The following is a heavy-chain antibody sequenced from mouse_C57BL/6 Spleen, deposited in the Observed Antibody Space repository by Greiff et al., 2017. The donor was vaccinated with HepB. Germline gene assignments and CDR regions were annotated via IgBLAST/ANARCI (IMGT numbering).Heavy chain of an antibody. CDR1: GFTFSDFY. J-gene: IGHJ1*03. D-gene: IGHD1-1*01. CDR3: ARDYGRGYFDV. CDR2: SRNKANDYTT. Sequence: EVKLMESGGGLVQSGRSLRLSCATSGFTFSDFYMEWVRQAPGKGLEWIAASRNKANDYTTEYSASVKGRFIVSRDTSQSILYLQMNALRAEDTAIYYCARDYGRGYFDVWGTGTTVTVSS. V-gene: IGHV7-1*01.